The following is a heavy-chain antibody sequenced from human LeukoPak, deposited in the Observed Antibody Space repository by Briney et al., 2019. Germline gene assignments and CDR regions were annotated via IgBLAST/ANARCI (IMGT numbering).Heavy chain of an antibody. D-gene: IGHD6-19*01. V-gene: IGHV5-51*01. Sequence: GESLKISCKGSGYSFTSYWIGWVRQMPGKGLEWMGIIYPGDSDTRYSPSFQGQVTISADKPISTAYLQWSSLKASDTAMYYCARLTGGYSSGWSGGEYWGQGTLVTVSS. CDR2: IYPGDSDT. CDR1: GYSFTSYW. CDR3: ARLTGGYSSGWSGGEY. J-gene: IGHJ4*02.